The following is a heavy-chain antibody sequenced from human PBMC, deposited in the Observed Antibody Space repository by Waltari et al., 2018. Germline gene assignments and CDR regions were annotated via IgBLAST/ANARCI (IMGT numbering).Heavy chain of an antibody. V-gene: IGHV3-53*01. CDR1: FTVSSNY. CDR2: IYSGGST. D-gene: IGHD4-17*01. Sequence: FTVSSNYMSWVRQAPGKGLEWVSVIYSGGSTYYADSVKGRFTISRDNSKNTLYLQMNSLRAEDTAVYYCARDEGYGDYGSNWFDPWGQGTLVTVSS. CDR3: ARDEGYGDYGSNWFDP. J-gene: IGHJ5*02.